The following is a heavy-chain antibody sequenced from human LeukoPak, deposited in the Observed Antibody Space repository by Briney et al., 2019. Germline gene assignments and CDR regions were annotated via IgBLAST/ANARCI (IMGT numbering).Heavy chain of an antibody. D-gene: IGHD3-10*01. CDR1: GGSISSGDYY. CDR3: ARGTYYYGSWFDP. J-gene: IGHJ5*02. CDR2: IYYSGST. V-gene: IGHV4-30-4*01. Sequence: SQTLSLTCTVSGGSISSGDYYWSWIRQPPGKGLEWIGYIYYSGSTYYNPSLKSRVTISVDTSKNQFSLKLSSVTAADTAVYYCARGTYYYGSWFDPWAREPWSPSPQ.